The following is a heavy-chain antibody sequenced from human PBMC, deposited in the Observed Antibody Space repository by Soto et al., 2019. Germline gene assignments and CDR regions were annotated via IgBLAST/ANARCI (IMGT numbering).Heavy chain of an antibody. CDR2: ISASGSTI. D-gene: IGHD6-6*01. CDR3: TREAALGSVDWYDP. V-gene: IGHV3-48*03. J-gene: IGHJ5*02. Sequence: GGSLRLSCEATGFSFSNSEMNWVRQAGGKGLEWISYISASGSTIYYAGSVKGRFTVSRDNAKNRLYLQMTGLRGEDTALYSCTREAALGSVDWYDPWGPGTLVTVSS. CDR1: GFSFSNSE.